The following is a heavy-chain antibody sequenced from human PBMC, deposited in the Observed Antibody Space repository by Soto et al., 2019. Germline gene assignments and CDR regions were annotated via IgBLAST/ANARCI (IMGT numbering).Heavy chain of an antibody. D-gene: IGHD1-26*01. CDR2: IYYSGST. J-gene: IGHJ4*02. Sequence: SETLSLTCTVSGGSISSSSYYWGWIRQPPGKGLEWIGSIYYSGSTYYNPSLKSRVTISVDTSKNQFSLKLSSVTAADTAVYYCATSYSGSYYEVDYWGQGTLVTVS. CDR1: GGSISSSSYY. V-gene: IGHV4-39*01. CDR3: ATSYSGSYYEVDY.